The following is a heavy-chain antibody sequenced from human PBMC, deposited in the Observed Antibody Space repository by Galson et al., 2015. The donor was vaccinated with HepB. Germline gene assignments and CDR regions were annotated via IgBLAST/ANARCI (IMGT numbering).Heavy chain of an antibody. V-gene: IGHV3-53*01. J-gene: IGHJ4*02. CDR3: ARGSGTLDF. CDR2: IYDGGNT. CDR1: GLSVTDNY. D-gene: IGHD1-7*01. Sequence: SLRLSCAASGLSVTDNYMNWVRLAPGKGLEWLSVIYDGGNTHYADSVRGRFTISRDNSKNTLFLQMNSLRAEDTAIYYCARGSGTLDFWGQGTLVIVSS.